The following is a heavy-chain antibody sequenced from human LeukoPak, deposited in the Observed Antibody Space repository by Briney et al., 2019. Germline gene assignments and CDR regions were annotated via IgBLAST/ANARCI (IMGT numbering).Heavy chain of an antibody. V-gene: IGHV4-34*01. CDR2: INHSGST. D-gene: IGHD3-10*01. CDR1: GGSFSGYY. CDR3: ARVKPSLWFGESQLYYYYYGMDV. Sequence: PSETLSLTCAVYGGSFSGYYWSWIRQPPGKGLEWIGEINHSGSTNYNPSLKSRVTISVDTSKNQFSLKLSSVTAADTAVYYCARVKPSLWFGESQLYYYYYGMDVWGQGTTVTVSS. J-gene: IGHJ6*02.